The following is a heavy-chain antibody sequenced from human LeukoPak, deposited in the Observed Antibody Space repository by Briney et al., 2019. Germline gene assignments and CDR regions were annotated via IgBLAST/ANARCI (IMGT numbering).Heavy chain of an antibody. D-gene: IGHD3-22*01. CDR3: ASDYYDSSGYPPDAFDI. J-gene: IGHJ3*02. Sequence: PGGSLRLSCAASGFTFSSYSMNWVRQAPGKGLEWVSSISSSSSYIYYADSVKGRFTIPRDNAKNSLYLQMNSLRAEDTAVYYCASDYYDSSGYPPDAFDIWGQGTMVTVSS. CDR1: GFTFSSYS. V-gene: IGHV3-21*01. CDR2: ISSSSSYI.